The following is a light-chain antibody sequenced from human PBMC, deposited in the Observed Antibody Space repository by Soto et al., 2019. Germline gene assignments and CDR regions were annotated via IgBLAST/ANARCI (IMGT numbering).Light chain of an antibody. CDR3: KQYGSSPPWT. V-gene: IGKV3-20*01. Sequence: EIVLRQSPGTLSLSPGERATLSCRASQSVSSSYLAWYQQKPGQAPRLLIYGASSRATGIPDRFSGSGSGTDFTLTISRLEPEDFAVYYCKQYGSSPPWTFGQGTKVDIK. J-gene: IGKJ1*01. CDR2: GAS. CDR1: QSVSSSY.